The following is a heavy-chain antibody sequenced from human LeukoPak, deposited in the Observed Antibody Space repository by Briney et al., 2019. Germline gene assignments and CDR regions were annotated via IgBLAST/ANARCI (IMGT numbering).Heavy chain of an antibody. D-gene: IGHD6-13*01. Sequence: GGSLRLSCAVSGFTFSSYWMNWVRQAPEKGLEWVASIRQDGGEKSYVDSVKGRFTISRDNTKSSLYLQINSLRAEDTAVYYCARDGTAAGLYFDLWGQGTLVTVSS. CDR1: GFTFSSYW. CDR2: IRQDGGEK. V-gene: IGHV3-7*01. J-gene: IGHJ4*01. CDR3: ARDGTAAGLYFDL.